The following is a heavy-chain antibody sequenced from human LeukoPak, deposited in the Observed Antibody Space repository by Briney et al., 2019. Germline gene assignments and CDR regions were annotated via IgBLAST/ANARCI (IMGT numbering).Heavy chain of an antibody. V-gene: IGHV3-15*01. D-gene: IGHD3-22*01. Sequence: GGSLRLSCAASGFTFSNAWMSWVRQAPGKGLEWVGRIKSKTDGGTTDYAAPVKGRFTISRDDSKNTLYLQMNSLETEDTAVYYCTTAYYDSSGYYAFDIWGQGTMVTVSS. CDR1: GFTFSNAW. J-gene: IGHJ3*02. CDR3: TTAYYDSSGYYAFDI. CDR2: IKSKTDGGTT.